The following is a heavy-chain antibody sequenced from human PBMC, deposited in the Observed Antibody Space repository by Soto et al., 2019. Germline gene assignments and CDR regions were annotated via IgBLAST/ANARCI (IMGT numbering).Heavy chain of an antibody. CDR2: ISAYNGNT. CDR3: AREGYGGPLWFGDLSHYYYYGMDV. Sequence: QVQLVQSGAEVKKPGASVKVSCKASGYTFTSYGISWVRQAPGQGLEWMGWISAYNGNTNYAQKLQGRVTMTTDTSTSTAYMELRSLKSDDTAVYYCAREGYGGPLWFGDLSHYYYYGMDVWGQGTTVTVSS. J-gene: IGHJ6*02. CDR1: GYTFTSYG. V-gene: IGHV1-18*01. D-gene: IGHD3-10*01.